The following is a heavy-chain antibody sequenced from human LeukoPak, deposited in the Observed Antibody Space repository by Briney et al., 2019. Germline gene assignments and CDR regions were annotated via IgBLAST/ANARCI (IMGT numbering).Heavy chain of an antibody. V-gene: IGHV4-39*07. CDR3: ASGLNSGSGYYYYYYYYMDV. CDR2: IYYSGST. Sequence: SETLSLTCTVSGGSISSSSYYWGWIRQPPGKGLEWIGSIYYSGSTYYNPSLKSRVTISVDTSKNQFSLKLSSVTAADTAVYYCASGLNSGSGYYYYYYYYMDVWGKGTTVTVSS. CDR1: GGSISSSSYY. D-gene: IGHD3-22*01. J-gene: IGHJ6*03.